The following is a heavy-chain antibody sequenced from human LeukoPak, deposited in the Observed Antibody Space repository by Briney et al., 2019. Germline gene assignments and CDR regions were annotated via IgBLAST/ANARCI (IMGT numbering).Heavy chain of an antibody. CDR2: IIPIFGTA. J-gene: IGHJ4*02. D-gene: IGHD3-10*01. CDR3: ARGHYGSGSYSPAD. CDR1: GGTFSSYA. V-gene: IGHV1-69*06. Sequence: SVTVSCKASGGTFSSYAISWVRQAPGQGLDWMGGIIPIFGTANYAQKFQGRVTITADKSTSTAYMELSSLRSEDTAVYYCARGHYGSGSYSPADWGQGTLVTVSS.